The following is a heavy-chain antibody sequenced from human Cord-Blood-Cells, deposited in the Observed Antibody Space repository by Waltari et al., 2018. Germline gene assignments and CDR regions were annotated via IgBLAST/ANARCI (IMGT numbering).Heavy chain of an antibody. CDR3: ARGYCSSTSCYYYYYYGMDV. CDR2: INHSGST. CDR1: GGSFSGPY. D-gene: IGHD2-2*01. Sequence: QVQLQQRGAGLLQPSEILSLTCAAYGGSFSGPYCSWIRQPPGTGLEWIGEINHSGSTNYNPSLKSRVTISVDTSKNQFSLKLSSVTAADTAVYYCARGYCSSTSCYYYYYYGMDVWGQGTTVTVSS. J-gene: IGHJ6*02. V-gene: IGHV4-34*01.